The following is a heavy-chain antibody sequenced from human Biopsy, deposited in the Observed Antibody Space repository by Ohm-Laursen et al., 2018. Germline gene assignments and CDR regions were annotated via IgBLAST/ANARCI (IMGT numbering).Heavy chain of an antibody. CDR3: ARVPAYPSIDGYYGLDL. V-gene: IGHV1-2*02. CDR1: GGTFINYA. D-gene: IGHD3-9*01. CDR2: INPNSGNA. J-gene: IGHJ6*02. Sequence: SSVKVSCKASGGTFINYAISWARQAPGHGLEWMGWINPNSGNANYAQSFQGRLTVTRDTSISTAYMELTSLTFDDTAIYYCARVPAYPSIDGYYGLDLWGQGTTVIVSS.